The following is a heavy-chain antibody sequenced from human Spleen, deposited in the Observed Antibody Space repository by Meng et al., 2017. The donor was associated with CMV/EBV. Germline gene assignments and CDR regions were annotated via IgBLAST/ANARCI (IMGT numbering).Heavy chain of an antibody. CDR2: IKPNSGGT. Sequence: TFTGYYMHWVRQAPGQGLEWMGWIKPNSGGTHYAQKFQDRVTMARDTSISTAYMELSRLRSDDTAVYYCARDFLEWDIVVVPAAIGYWGQGTLVTVSS. D-gene: IGHD2-2*02. J-gene: IGHJ4*02. CDR1: TFTGYY. CDR3: ARDFLEWDIVVVPAAIGY. V-gene: IGHV1-2*02.